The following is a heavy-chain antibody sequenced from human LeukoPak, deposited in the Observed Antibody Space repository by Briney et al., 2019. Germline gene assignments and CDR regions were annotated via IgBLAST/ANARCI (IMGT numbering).Heavy chain of an antibody. V-gene: IGHV3-11*06. J-gene: IGHJ6*02. CDR3: ARVKAQYYYYYGMDV. Sequence: TGGSLRLSCAASGFTFSDYYMSWIRQAPGKGLEWVSYISSSSSSTNYADSVKGRFTISRDNAKNSLYLQMNSLRAEDTAVYYCARVKAQYYYYYGMDVWGQGTTVTVSS. CDR1: GFTFSDYY. CDR2: ISSSSSST.